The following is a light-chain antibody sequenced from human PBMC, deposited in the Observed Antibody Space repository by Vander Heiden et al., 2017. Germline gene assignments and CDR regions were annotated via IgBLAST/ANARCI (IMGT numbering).Light chain of an antibody. J-gene: IGKJ2*01. V-gene: IGKV1-39*01. Sequence: IQMSQSPSSLAAPVGHRVTITCRASQSISSYLNWYQQKPGKAPKLLIYAASSLQSGVPSRFSGSGSGTDFTIIISSLQPEDFATYYCQQSYSTPPYTFGQGTKLEIK. CDR2: AAS. CDR3: QQSYSTPPYT. CDR1: QSISSY.